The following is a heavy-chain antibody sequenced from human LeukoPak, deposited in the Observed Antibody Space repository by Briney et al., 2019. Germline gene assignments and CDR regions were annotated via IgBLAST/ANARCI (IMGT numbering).Heavy chain of an antibody. CDR3: AKDFYAAGIPRPDN. D-gene: IGHD2/OR15-2a*01. J-gene: IGHJ4*02. CDR1: GFTFSSYG. Sequence: PGRSLRLSCAASGFTFSSYGMHWVRQAPGKGLEWVAVISYDGSNKYYADSVKGRFTSSRDNSKNTLYLQMKSLRAEDTAVYYCAKDFYAAGIPRPDNWGQGTLVTVSS. V-gene: IGHV3-30*18. CDR2: ISYDGSNK.